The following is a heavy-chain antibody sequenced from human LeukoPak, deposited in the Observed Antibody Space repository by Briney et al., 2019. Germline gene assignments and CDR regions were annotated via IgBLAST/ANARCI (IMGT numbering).Heavy chain of an antibody. J-gene: IGHJ4*02. Sequence: GASVKVSCKASGGTFSSYAISWVRQAPGQGLEWMGGIIPIFGTANYAQKFQGRVTITADESTSTAYMDLRSQRPDDTAVYYCARARSDNYYQCDYWGQGTLVTVSS. D-gene: IGHD1-26*01. V-gene: IGHV1-69*13. CDR3: ARARSDNYYQCDY. CDR2: IIPIFGTA. CDR1: GGTFSSYA.